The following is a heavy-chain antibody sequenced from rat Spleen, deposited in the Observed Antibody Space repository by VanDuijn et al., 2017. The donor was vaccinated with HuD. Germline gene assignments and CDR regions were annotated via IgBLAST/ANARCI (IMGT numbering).Heavy chain of an antibody. CDR3: TTMYTTDHWYFDF. J-gene: IGHJ1*01. CDR1: GFTFNDNW. CDR2: IINTGGST. Sequence: EVQLVESGGGLVQPGRSLKLSCVASGFTFNDNWMTWIRQAAGKGLEWVATIINTGGSTYYPDSVKGRFTISRDNAKSTLYLQMDSLRSEDTATYYCTTMYTTDHWYFDFWGPGTMVTVSS. V-gene: IGHV5-31*01. D-gene: IGHD1-6*01.